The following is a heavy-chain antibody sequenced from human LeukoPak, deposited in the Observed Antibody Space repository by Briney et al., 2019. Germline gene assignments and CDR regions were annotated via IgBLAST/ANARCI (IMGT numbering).Heavy chain of an antibody. CDR1: GGSISSYY. V-gene: IGHV4-59*01. CDR2: IYYSGGT. D-gene: IGHD3-3*01. Sequence: PSETLSLTCTVSGGSISSYYWSWIRQPPGKGLEWIGYIYYSGGTNYNPSLKSRVTISVDTSKNQFSLKLSSVTAADTAVYYCARTLRFAFYYYMDVWGKGTTVTVSS. CDR3: ARTLRFAFYYYMDV. J-gene: IGHJ6*03.